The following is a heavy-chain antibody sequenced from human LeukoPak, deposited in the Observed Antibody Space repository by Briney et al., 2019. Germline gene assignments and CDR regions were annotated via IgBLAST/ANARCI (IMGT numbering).Heavy chain of an antibody. J-gene: IGHJ4*02. CDR2: ISSSSSTI. V-gene: IGHV3-48*01. Sequence: PGGSLRLSCAASGFTFSSYSMNWVRQAPGKGLEWVSYISSSSSTIYYADSVKGRFTISRDNAKNSLYLQMNSLRAEDTAVYYCARDSQSHYGDQYFDYWGQGTLVTVSS. D-gene: IGHD4-17*01. CDR1: GFTFSSYS. CDR3: ARDSQSHYGDQYFDY.